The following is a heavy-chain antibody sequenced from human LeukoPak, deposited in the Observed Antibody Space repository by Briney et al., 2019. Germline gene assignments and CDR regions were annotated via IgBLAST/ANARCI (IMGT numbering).Heavy chain of an antibody. J-gene: IGHJ5*01. CDR2: INSDGSST. CDR1: GFTFSSYW. V-gene: IGHV3-74*01. D-gene: IGHD1-26*01. CDR3: ARDEVGATTREVWFDS. Sequence: GGSLRLSCAASGFTFSSYWMHWVRQAPGKGLVWVSRINSDGSSTNYADSVKGRFTISSDNARDSLYLHMNSLRAEDTAFYYCARDEVGATTREVWFDSWGQGALVTVSS.